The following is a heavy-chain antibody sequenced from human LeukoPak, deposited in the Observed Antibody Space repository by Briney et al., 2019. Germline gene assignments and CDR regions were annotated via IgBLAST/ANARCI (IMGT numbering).Heavy chain of an antibody. D-gene: IGHD6-19*01. Sequence: GGSLRLSCAASGFTFSSYGMHWVRQAPGKGLEWVAFIRYDGSNKYYADSVKGRFTISRDNSKNTLYLQMNSLRAEDTAVYYCAKDTGYSSGWPRGAFDIWGQGTMVTVSS. CDR1: GFTFSSYG. J-gene: IGHJ3*02. CDR3: AKDTGYSSGWPRGAFDI. CDR2: IRYDGSNK. V-gene: IGHV3-30*02.